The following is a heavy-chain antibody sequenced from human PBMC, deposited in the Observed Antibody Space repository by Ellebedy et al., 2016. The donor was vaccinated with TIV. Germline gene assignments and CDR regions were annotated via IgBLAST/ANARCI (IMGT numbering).Heavy chain of an antibody. CDR1: GFTFDDYA. CDR3: AKDIGDDFPAYYFDY. D-gene: IGHD3-16*01. V-gene: IGHV3-9*01. J-gene: IGHJ4*02. Sequence: SLKISXAASGFTFDDYAMHWVRQAPGKGLEWVSGISWNSGSIGYADSVKGRFTISRDNAKNSLYLQMNSLRAEDTALYYCAKDIGDDFPAYYFDYWGQGTLVTVSS. CDR2: ISWNSGSI.